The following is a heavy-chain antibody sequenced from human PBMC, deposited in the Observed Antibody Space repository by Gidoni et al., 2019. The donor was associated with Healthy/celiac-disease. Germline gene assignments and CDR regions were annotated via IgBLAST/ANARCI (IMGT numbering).Heavy chain of an antibody. CDR2: ISSSSSTI. Sequence: EVQLVESGGGLVQPGGSLRLSCAASGFTFSSYSMNWVRQAPGQGLEWVSYISSSSSTIYYAESVKGRFTISRDNAKNSLYLQMNSLRDEDTAVYYCASAYSSSYSFDYWSQGTLVTVSS. CDR1: GFTFSSYS. J-gene: IGHJ4*02. CDR3: ASAYSSSYSFDY. D-gene: IGHD6-6*01. V-gene: IGHV3-48*02.